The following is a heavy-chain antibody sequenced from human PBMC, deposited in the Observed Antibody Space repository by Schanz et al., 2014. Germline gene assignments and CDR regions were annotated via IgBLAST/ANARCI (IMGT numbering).Heavy chain of an antibody. V-gene: IGHV3-74*01. Sequence: EMQLVESGGGLVQPGGSLRLSCAASGFALSGYWMHWVRQAPGKGLVWVSRINSDGSNTNYADSVKGRFTISRDNAKNTLYLQMNSLTADDTAVYYCARDKGGYYPFDYWGRGTLVTVSS. CDR2: INSDGSNT. CDR3: ARDKGGYYPFDY. J-gene: IGHJ4*02. CDR1: GFALSGYW. D-gene: IGHD3-3*01.